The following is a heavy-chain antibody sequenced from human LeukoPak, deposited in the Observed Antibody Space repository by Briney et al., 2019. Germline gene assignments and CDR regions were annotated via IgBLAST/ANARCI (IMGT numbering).Heavy chain of an antibody. CDR2: ISAYNGNT. V-gene: IGHV1-18*01. Sequence: ASVKVSCKASGYTFTSYGISWVRQAPGQGLEWMGWISAYNGNTNYAQKLQGRVTMTTDTSTSTAYMELRSLRSDDTAVYYCARGGQQLLRAAFWFDPWGQGTLVTVSS. CDR3: ARGGQQLLRAAFWFDP. J-gene: IGHJ5*02. D-gene: IGHD6-13*01. CDR1: GYTFTSYG.